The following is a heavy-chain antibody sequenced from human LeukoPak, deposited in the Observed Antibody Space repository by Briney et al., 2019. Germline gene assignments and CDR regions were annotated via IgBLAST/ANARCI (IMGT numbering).Heavy chain of an antibody. D-gene: IGHD1-7*01. CDR3: ARGYNWNYVDWFDP. V-gene: IGHV3-23*01. CDR1: GFTFSSYA. CDR2: ISGSGGST. Sequence: GGSLRLSYAASGFTFSSYAMSWVRQAPGKGLEWVSAISGSGGSTYYADSVKGRFSISRDNSKNTLYLQMNSLRAEDTAVYYCARGYNWNYVDWFDPWGQGTLVTVSS. J-gene: IGHJ5*02.